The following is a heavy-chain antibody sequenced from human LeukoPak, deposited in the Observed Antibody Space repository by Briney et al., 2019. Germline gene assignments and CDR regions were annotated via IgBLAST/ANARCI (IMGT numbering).Heavy chain of an antibody. CDR2: INHSGST. CDR1: GGSFSGYY. D-gene: IGHD6-19*01. V-gene: IGHV4-34*01. Sequence: PSETLSLTCAVYGGSFSGYYWSWIRQPPGKGLEWIGEINHSGSTNYNPSLKSRVTISVDTSKNQFSLKLSSVTAADTAVYYCARAVAYFDYWGQGTLVTVSS. CDR3: ARAVAYFDY. J-gene: IGHJ4*02.